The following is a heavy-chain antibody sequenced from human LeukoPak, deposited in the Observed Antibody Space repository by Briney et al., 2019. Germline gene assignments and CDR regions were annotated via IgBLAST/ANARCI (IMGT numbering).Heavy chain of an antibody. D-gene: IGHD2-2*01. CDR3: ARGGGYCSSTSCHLTNNWFDP. CDR1: GDSFSSNSAA. CDR2: TYYRSKWYN. J-gene: IGHJ5*02. Sequence: SQTLSLTCAISGDSFSSNSAAWNWIRQSPSRGLEWLGRTYYRSKWYNDYAVSVKSRITINPDTSKNQFSLQLNSVTPEDTAVYYCARGGGYCSSTSCHLTNNWFDPWGQGTLVTVSS. V-gene: IGHV6-1*01.